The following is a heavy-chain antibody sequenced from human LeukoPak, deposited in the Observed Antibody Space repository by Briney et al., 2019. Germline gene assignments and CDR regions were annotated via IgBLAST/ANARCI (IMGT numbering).Heavy chain of an antibody. CDR1: GGSISSGGYY. D-gene: IGHD5-12*01. Sequence: SQTLSLTCTVSGGSISSGGYYWSWIRQPPGKGLEWIGYIYYSGSTYYNPSLKSRVTISVDTSKNQFSLKLSSVTAADTAVYYCARGSGYDYNLDYWGQGTLVTVSS. CDR2: IYYSGST. CDR3: ARGSGYDYNLDY. V-gene: IGHV4-30-4*08. J-gene: IGHJ4*02.